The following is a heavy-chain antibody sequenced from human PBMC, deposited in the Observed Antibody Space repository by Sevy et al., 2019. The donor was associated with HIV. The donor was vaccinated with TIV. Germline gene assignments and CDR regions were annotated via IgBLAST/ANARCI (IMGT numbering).Heavy chain of an antibody. J-gene: IGHJ5*02. Sequence: GGSLRLSCTASGFTFSSYDMNWVRQAPGKGLEWVSKISSSGSSIYYADSVKGRFTISRDNAKNSLNLQMNSLRAEDXAVXXXXRXXXAFDNGFDPWGQGTLVTVSS. CDR2: ISSSGSSI. D-gene: IGHD2-8*01. V-gene: IGHV3-48*03. CDR3: XRXXXAFDNGFDP. CDR1: GFTFSSYD.